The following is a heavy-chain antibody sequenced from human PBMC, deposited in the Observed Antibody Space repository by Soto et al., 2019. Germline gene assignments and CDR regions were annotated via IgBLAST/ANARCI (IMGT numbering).Heavy chain of an antibody. V-gene: IGHV5-51*01. CDR2: IYPGDSDT. CDR3: ARLSIAADTTAYLSGYFDY. CDR1: GYSFTSYW. J-gene: IGHJ4*02. D-gene: IGHD1-26*01. Sequence: GESLKISCKGSGYSFTSYWIGGVRQMPGKGLEWMGIIYPGDSDTRYSPSFQGQVTISADKSISTAYRQWSSLKASDTAMYYCARLSIAADTTAYLSGYFDYRRQGTLVTVSS.